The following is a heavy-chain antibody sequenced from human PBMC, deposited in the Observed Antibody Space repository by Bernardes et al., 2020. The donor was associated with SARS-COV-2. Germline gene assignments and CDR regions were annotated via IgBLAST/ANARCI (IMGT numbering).Heavy chain of an antibody. CDR1: GGCFSGYY. Sequence: SDPLSLTCAVYGGCFSGYYWSWLRQPPGMGLEWIGEINHSGSTNYNPSLKSRVTISVDTSKNQFSLKLSSVTAADTAVYYCARGHKRSHYYDSSGPTDAFDIWGQGTMVTVSS. V-gene: IGHV4-34*01. CDR3: ARGHKRSHYYDSSGPTDAFDI. J-gene: IGHJ3*02. CDR2: INHSGST. D-gene: IGHD3-22*01.